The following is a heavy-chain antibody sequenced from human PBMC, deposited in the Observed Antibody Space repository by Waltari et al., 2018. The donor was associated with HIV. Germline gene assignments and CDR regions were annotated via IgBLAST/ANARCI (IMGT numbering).Heavy chain of an antibody. CDR2: INHSGST. J-gene: IGHJ4*02. D-gene: IGHD3-22*01. CDR1: GGSFSGYY. CDR3: ASARVLRYYYDSSGYYYGGGLRY. Sequence: QVQLQQWGAGLLKPSETLSLTCAVYGGSFSGYYWSWIRQPPGKGLEWIGEINHSGSTTYNPSLKSRVTISVDTSKNQFSLKLSSVTAADTAVYYCASARVLRYYYDSSGYYYGGGLRYWGQGTLVTVSS. V-gene: IGHV4-34*01.